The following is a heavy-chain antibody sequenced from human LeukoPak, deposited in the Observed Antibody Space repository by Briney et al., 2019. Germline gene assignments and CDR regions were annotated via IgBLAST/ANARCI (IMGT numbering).Heavy chain of an antibody. CDR3: VGGDSRDY. Sequence: PGGSLRLSCAASGFTFNTYTMNWVRQAPGKGLEWVSSIGRTSTDKYYADSVRGRFTFSRDNAENSLYVQMTSLRAEDTAVYYCVGGDSRDYWGQGTLVTVSS. CDR1: GFTFNTYT. V-gene: IGHV3-21*01. CDR2: IGRTSTDK. D-gene: IGHD3-22*01. J-gene: IGHJ4*02.